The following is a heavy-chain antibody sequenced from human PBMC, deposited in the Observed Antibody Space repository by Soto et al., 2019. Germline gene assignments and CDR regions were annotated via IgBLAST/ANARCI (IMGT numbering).Heavy chain of an antibody. Sequence: QVQLVQSGAEVKKPGASVKVSCKASGYTFTSYAMHWVRQAPGQRLEWMGWINAGNGNTKYSQKFQGRVTITRDTSASTAYMELSSLRSEDTAVYYCARGKAHYDFWSGYGGYYYSMDVWGQGTTVTVSS. D-gene: IGHD3-3*01. V-gene: IGHV1-3*01. CDR3: ARGKAHYDFWSGYGGYYYSMDV. J-gene: IGHJ6*02. CDR1: GYTFTSYA. CDR2: INAGNGNT.